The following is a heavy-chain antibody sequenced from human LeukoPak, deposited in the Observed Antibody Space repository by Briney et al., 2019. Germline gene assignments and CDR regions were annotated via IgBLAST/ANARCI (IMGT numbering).Heavy chain of an antibody. CDR3: ARHTSFLYYYDSSGFDY. CDR1: GYSISSGYY. D-gene: IGHD3-22*01. V-gene: IGHV4-38-2*01. CDR2: IYHSGST. J-gene: IGHJ4*02. Sequence: PSETLSLTCAVSGYSISSGYYWGWIRQPPGKGLEWIGSIYHSGSTYYNPSLKSRVTISVDRSKNQFPLKLSSVTAADTAVYYCARHTSFLYYYDSSGFDYWGQGTLVTVSS.